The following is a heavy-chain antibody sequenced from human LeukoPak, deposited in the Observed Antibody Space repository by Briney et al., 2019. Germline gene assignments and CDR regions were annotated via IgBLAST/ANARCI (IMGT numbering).Heavy chain of an antibody. CDR3: ARGRYSFGY. CDR2: INHSGST. Sequence: PSETLSLTCAVYGGSFSGYYWSWIRQPPGKGLEWIGEINHSGSTNYNPSLTSRATISVDTSKNQFSLNLISVTAADTAVYFCARGRYSFGYWGQGTLVTVSS. J-gene: IGHJ4*02. D-gene: IGHD5-18*01. V-gene: IGHV4-34*01. CDR1: GGSFSGYY.